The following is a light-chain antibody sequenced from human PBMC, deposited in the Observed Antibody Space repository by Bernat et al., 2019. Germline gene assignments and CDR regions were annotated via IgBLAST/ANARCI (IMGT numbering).Light chain of an antibody. V-gene: IGLV3-19*01. J-gene: IGLJ3*02. Sequence: SSELTQDPAVSVALGQTVRITCQGDSPCSYFAIWYQQKPGQAPVLLICGKNNRPSGIPHRFSCSSSGNTASLTITGAQAEDEADYYCNPRDSSANHWVFGGGTKLTVL. CDR3: NPRDSSANHWV. CDR2: GKN. CDR1: SPCSYF.